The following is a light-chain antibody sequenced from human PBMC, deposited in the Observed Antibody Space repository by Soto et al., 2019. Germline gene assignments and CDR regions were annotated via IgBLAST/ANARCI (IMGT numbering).Light chain of an antibody. Sequence: DIQMTQSPSSLSASVGDRVTITCRASQSITSYLNWYQQKPGKAPKFLIYAASSLQSGVPSRFSGSGYGTDFTLTISSLQPEDFATYYCQQSYSTPFTFGPGPKVDIK. CDR3: QQSYSTPFT. J-gene: IGKJ3*01. V-gene: IGKV1-39*01. CDR1: QSITSY. CDR2: AAS.